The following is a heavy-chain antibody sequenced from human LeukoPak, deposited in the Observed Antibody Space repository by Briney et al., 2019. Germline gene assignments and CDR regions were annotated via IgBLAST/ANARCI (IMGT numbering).Heavy chain of an antibody. CDR3: AKEGDRSYYYDSSGYYYFDY. V-gene: IGHV3-23*01. CDR2: ISGSGGST. Sequence: AGGSLRLSCAASGFTFSSYAMSWVRQAPGKGLEWVSAISGSGGSTYYADSVTGRFTISRDNSKNTLYVQMNSLRAEDTAVYYCAKEGDRSYYYDSSGYYYFDYWGQGTLVTVSS. J-gene: IGHJ4*02. D-gene: IGHD3-22*01. CDR1: GFTFSSYA.